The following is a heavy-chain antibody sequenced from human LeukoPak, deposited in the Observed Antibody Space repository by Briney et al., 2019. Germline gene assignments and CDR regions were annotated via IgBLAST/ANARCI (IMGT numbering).Heavy chain of an antibody. CDR3: ARGTGYKGYSYGYRLDY. Sequence: SETLSLTCAVYGGSFSGYCWSWIRQPPGKGLEWIGEINHSGSTNYNPSLKSRVTISVDTSKNQFSLKLSSVTAADTAVYYCARGTGYKGYSYGYRLDYWGQGTLVTVSS. D-gene: IGHD5-18*01. V-gene: IGHV4-34*01. CDR2: INHSGST. J-gene: IGHJ4*02. CDR1: GGSFSGYC.